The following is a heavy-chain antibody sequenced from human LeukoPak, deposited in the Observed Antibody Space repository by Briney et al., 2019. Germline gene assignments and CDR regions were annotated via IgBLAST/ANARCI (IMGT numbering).Heavy chain of an antibody. V-gene: IGHV6-1*01. Sequence: SQTLSLTCAISGDSVSSNSAAWNWIRQSPSRGLEWLGRTYYRSKWYNGYAVFVKSRISVNPDTSKNQFSLQLNSVTPEDTAVYYCAREMLVHETPYIDYWGQGTLVTVSS. J-gene: IGHJ4*02. D-gene: IGHD6-13*01. CDR1: GDSVSSNSAA. CDR2: TYYRSKWYN. CDR3: AREMLVHETPYIDY.